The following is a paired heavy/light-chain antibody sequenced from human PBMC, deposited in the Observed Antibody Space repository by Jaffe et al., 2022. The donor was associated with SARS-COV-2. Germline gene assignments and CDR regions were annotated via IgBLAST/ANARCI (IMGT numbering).Light chain of an antibody. CDR2: DVS. J-gene: IGLJ2*01. CDR3: SSYTGSSTPI. V-gene: IGLV2-14*03. Sequence: QSALTQPASVSGSPGQSITISCTGTSSDVGSYNYVSWYQQHPGKAPKLMIYDVSNRPSGVSNRFSGSKSGNTASLTISGLQAEDEADYYCSSYTGSSTPIFGGGTKLTVL. CDR1: SSDVGSYNY.
Heavy chain of an antibody. CDR1: GGSISSYY. Sequence: QEQLQESGPGLVKPSETLSLICTVSGGSISSYYWSWIRQPPGKGLEWIGYIDFSGITNYNPSLKSRVTISIHTSENQFSLKLSSVTAADTAVYYCARVPVATYFDYWGQGTLVTVSS. CDR3: ARVPVATYFDY. J-gene: IGHJ4*02. CDR2: IDFSGIT. V-gene: IGHV4-59*01. D-gene: IGHD5-12*01.